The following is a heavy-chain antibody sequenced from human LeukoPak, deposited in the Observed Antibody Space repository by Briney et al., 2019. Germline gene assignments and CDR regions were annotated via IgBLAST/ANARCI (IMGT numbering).Heavy chain of an antibody. Sequence: PSETLSLTCTVSGASISSYYWSWIRQPPGKGLEWIGYFYYTGSTNYNPSLKSRVSISVDTSKNQFSLKLSSVTAADTAVYYCARDGEYDFWSGYDYWGQGTLVTVSS. CDR1: GASISSYY. J-gene: IGHJ4*02. CDR3: ARDGEYDFWSGYDY. V-gene: IGHV4-59*01. CDR2: FYYTGST. D-gene: IGHD3-3*01.